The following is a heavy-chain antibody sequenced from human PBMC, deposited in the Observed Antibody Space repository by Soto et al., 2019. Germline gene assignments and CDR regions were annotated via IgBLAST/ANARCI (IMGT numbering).Heavy chain of an antibody. CDR1: GGFVSSGSYY. J-gene: IGHJ3*02. CDR3: ARVERGTATTVVDAFDI. CDR2: MSHSGGN. D-gene: IGHD1-1*01. Sequence: QVQLQQWGAGLLKPSETLSLTCAVYGGFVSSGSYYWSWIRQPPGKGLEWIGEMSHSGGNHFNPSLKSRVTISVDTSKNQCSLKMSSVTAADTALYYCARVERGTATTVVDAFDIWGPGTMGTVSS. V-gene: IGHV4-34*01.